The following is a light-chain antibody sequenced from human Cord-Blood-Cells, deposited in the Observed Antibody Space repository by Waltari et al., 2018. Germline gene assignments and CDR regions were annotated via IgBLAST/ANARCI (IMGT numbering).Light chain of an antibody. Sequence: DIQMTHSPSSLSASVADRVPITCRASQSISSYLNWYQQKPGKAPKLLIYAASSLQSGVPSRFSGSGSGTDFTLTISSLQPEDFATYYCQQSYSTPPMYTFGQGTKLEIK. V-gene: IGKV1-39*01. J-gene: IGKJ2*01. CDR3: QQSYSTPPMYT. CDR2: AAS. CDR1: QSISSY.